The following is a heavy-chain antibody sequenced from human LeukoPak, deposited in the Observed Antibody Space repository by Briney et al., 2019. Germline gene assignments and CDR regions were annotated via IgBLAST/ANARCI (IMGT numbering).Heavy chain of an antibody. Sequence: GEALRISCKGSGYSFTSYWISWVRQMAGKGLEWMGRIDPSDSYTNYSPSFQGHVTISADKSISTAYLQWSSLKASDTAMYYCARSLGSGYYYDVFDIWGQGTMVTVSS. CDR3: ARSLGSGYYYDVFDI. J-gene: IGHJ3*02. V-gene: IGHV5-10-1*01. D-gene: IGHD3-22*01. CDR1: GYSFTSYW. CDR2: IDPSDSYT.